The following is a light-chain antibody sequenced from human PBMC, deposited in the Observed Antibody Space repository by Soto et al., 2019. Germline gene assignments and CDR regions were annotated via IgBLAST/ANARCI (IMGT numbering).Light chain of an antibody. CDR1: QSVSSGY. CDR2: GAS. Sequence: ENVFTQSPGTLSLSPGERATLSCRASQSVSSGYLAWYQQKPGQAPRLLIYGASSRATGIPDRFSGSGSGTDFTLTISRLEPEDFAVYFCQQYGSSPRTFGQGTKVDIK. J-gene: IGKJ1*01. V-gene: IGKV3-20*01. CDR3: QQYGSSPRT.